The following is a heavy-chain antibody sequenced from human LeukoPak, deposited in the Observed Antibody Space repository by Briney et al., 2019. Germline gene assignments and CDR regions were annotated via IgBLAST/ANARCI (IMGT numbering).Heavy chain of an antibody. D-gene: IGHD6-13*01. Sequence: SETLSLTCTVSGGSISTSSYYWGWVRQPPGKGLEWIGNIFYSGSTYYNPSLKSRVTMSIDTSKNQFSLKLSSVTAADTAVYYCARGLSGSSHYYYYYYMDVWGKGTTVTVSS. J-gene: IGHJ6*03. CDR1: GGSISTSSYY. CDR3: ARGLSGSSHYYYYYYMDV. CDR2: IFYSGST. V-gene: IGHV4-39*07.